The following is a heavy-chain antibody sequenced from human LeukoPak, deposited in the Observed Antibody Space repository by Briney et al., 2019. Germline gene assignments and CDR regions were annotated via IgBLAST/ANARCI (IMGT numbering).Heavy chain of an antibody. Sequence: SETLSLTCAVYGGSFSGYYWTWIRQPPGKGLEWIGYIYYSGSTNYNPSLKSRVTISVDTSKNQFSLKLTSVTAADTAVYYCARGVNSGYFDYCGQGTLVTVSS. V-gene: IGHV4-59*01. CDR2: IYYSGST. CDR3: ARGVNSGYFDY. CDR1: GGSFSGYY. D-gene: IGHD1-26*01. J-gene: IGHJ4*02.